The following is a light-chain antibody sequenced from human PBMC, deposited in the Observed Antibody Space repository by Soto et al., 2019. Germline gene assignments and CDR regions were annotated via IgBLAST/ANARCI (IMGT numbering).Light chain of an antibody. CDR2: KAS. V-gene: IGKV1-5*03. CDR1: QTISSW. Sequence: VQMTQSPSSLSASVGDRVTITCRASQTISSWLAWYQQKPGKAPKLLIYKASTLKSGVPSRFSGIASGTEFTLTISSLQPDDFATYYCQQYNSYSKAFGQGTKVDIK. CDR3: QQYNSYSKA. J-gene: IGKJ1*01.